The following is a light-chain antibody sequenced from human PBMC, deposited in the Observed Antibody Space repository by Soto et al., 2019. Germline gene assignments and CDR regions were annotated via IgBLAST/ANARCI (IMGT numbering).Light chain of an antibody. CDR1: QTINSY. CDR2: AAS. V-gene: IGKV1-39*01. Sequence: DIQMTQSPSSLSASVGDRVTITCRASQTINSYLNWYQQKPGKAPKLLIYAASSLQSGVPSRFSGSGSGTEFTLTISSLQPEDFATYYCQQSVTTTWTFGQGTRVEIK. CDR3: QQSVTTTWT. J-gene: IGKJ1*01.